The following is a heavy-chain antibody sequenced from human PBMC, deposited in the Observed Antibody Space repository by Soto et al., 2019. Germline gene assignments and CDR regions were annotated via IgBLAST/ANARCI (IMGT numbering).Heavy chain of an antibody. CDR1: GLTLANAG. CDR2: IKNKGDGGAA. Sequence: PGGSLRLSCAASGLTLANAGMHWVRQAPGKGLEWVGRIKNKGDGGAADYAAPVTGRFTISRDDSKSMLYLQMTSLKIEDTAVYYCTTDKGVPTPHSSSWHSVGSEWWGQGTLVTVS. D-gene: IGHD6-13*01. J-gene: IGHJ4*02. V-gene: IGHV3-15*07. CDR3: TTDKGVPTPHSSSWHSVGSEW.